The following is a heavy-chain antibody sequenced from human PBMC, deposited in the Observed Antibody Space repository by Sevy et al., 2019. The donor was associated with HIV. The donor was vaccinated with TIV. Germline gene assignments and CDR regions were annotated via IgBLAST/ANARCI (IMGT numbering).Heavy chain of an antibody. J-gene: IGHJ4*02. CDR1: GFAFYDYS. CDR3: AREGCTRPHDY. V-gene: IGHV3-23*01. Sequence: GGSLRLSCAASGFAFYDYSMSWIRQAPGKGLEWVATLSFGCGKINYADSVKGRFTISRDNSKNSFYLQMDNLRVEDTALYYGAREGCTRPHDYWGQGTGVTVSS. CDR2: LSFGCGKI. D-gene: IGHD2-8*01.